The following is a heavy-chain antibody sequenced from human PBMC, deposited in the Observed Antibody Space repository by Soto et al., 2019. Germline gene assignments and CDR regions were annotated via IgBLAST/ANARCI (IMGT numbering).Heavy chain of an antibody. D-gene: IGHD3-9*01. CDR1: GFTFSSYS. J-gene: IGHJ6*03. V-gene: IGHV3-48*01. CDR2: ISSSSSTI. CDR3: ARDSLRYSYMDV. Sequence: GGSLRLSCAASGFTFSSYSMNWVRQAPGEGLEWVSYISSSSSTIYYADSVKGRFTISRDNAKNSLYLQMNSLRAEDTAVYYCARDSLRYSYMDVWGKGTTVTVSS.